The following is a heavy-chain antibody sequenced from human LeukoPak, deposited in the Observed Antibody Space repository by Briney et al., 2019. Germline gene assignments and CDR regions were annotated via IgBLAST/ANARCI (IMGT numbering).Heavy chain of an antibody. Sequence: SETLSLTCTVSGGSISSYYWSWIRQPPGKGLEWIGYIYYSGSTNYNPSLKSRVTISVDTSKNQFSLKLSSVTAADTAAYYCARVEGVGLLWFGEFPYGMDVWGKGTTVTVSS. CDR1: GGSISSYY. D-gene: IGHD3-10*01. J-gene: IGHJ6*04. V-gene: IGHV4-59*01. CDR3: ARVEGVGLLWFGEFPYGMDV. CDR2: IYYSGST.